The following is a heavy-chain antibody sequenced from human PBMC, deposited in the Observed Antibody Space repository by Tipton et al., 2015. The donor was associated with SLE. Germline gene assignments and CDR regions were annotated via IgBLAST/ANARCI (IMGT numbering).Heavy chain of an antibody. CDR2: ISAYNGNT. Sequence: QLVQSGAEVKKPGASVKVSCKASGYTFISYGISWVRQAPGQGLEWMGWISAYNGNTNYAQKLQGRVTMTTDTSTSTAYMELRSLRSDDTAVYYCVLGITNYYCYYMDVWGKGTTVTVSS. D-gene: IGHD3-9*01. V-gene: IGHV1-18*01. CDR1: GYTFISYG. J-gene: IGHJ6*03. CDR3: VLGITNYYCYYMDV.